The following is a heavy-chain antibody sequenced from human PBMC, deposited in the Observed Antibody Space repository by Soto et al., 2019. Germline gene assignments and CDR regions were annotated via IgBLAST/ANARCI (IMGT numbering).Heavy chain of an antibody. J-gene: IGHJ4*02. CDR1: GFTFSSYS. V-gene: IGHV3-21*01. D-gene: IGHD6-13*01. Sequence: EVQLVESGGGLVKPGGSLRLSCAASGFTFSSYSMNWVRQAPGKGLEWVSSISSSSSYIYYADSVKGRFTISRDNAKNSLYLQMNSLRVEGTAVYYCARGGSRSWYYFDYWGQGTLVTVSS. CDR3: ARGGSRSWYYFDY. CDR2: ISSSSSYI.